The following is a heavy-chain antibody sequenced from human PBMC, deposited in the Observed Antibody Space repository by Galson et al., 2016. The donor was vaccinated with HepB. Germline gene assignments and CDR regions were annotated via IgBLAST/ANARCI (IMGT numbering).Heavy chain of an antibody. Sequence: SETLSLTCAVYGGSFSGYYWNWIRQPPGKGLEWLGEINPNGNTKYNPSFNSRVTISLDTSKNQFSLKLTSVTAADTAVYDCPRDGSGDSGFGIWGQGTMVTVSS. D-gene: IGHD3-10*01. CDR2: INPNGNT. V-gene: IGHV4-34*01. CDR3: PRDGSGDSGFGI. CDR1: GGSFSGYY. J-gene: IGHJ3*02.